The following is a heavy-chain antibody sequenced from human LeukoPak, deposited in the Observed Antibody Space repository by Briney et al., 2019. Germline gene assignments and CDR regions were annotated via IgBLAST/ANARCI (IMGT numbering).Heavy chain of an antibody. CDR3: ARGSYCSSTSCPYSPYYYYMDV. Sequence: ASVKVSCKASGYTFTSYDINWVRQATGQGLEWMGWMNPNSGNTGYAQKFQGRVTITRNTSISTAYMELSSLRSEDTAVYYCARGSYCSSTSCPYSPYYYYMDVWGKGTTVTVSS. D-gene: IGHD2-2*01. V-gene: IGHV1-8*03. CDR2: MNPNSGNT. CDR1: GYTFTSYD. J-gene: IGHJ6*03.